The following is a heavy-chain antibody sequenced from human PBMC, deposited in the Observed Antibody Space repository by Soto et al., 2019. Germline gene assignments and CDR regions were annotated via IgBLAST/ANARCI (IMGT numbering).Heavy chain of an antibody. CDR2: ISSSGSTI. CDR3: PRSEFYGDYVFDY. V-gene: IGHV3-11*01. J-gene: IGHJ4*02. Sequence: QVQLVESGGGLVKPGGSLRLSCAASGFTFGDYYMSWIRQAPGKGLEWVSYISSSGSTIYYVDSVKGRFTISRDNAKNSLFLQMNSLRAEDTAVYYWPRSEFYGDYVFDYWGQGPLVAVSS. CDR1: GFTFGDYY. D-gene: IGHD4-17*01.